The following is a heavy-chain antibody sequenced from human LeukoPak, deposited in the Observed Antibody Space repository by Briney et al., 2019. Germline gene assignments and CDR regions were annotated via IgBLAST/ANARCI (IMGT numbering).Heavy chain of an antibody. D-gene: IGHD2-2*01. CDR2: ISTDGSGK. CDR3: ARESGDIVVVPAAIQNHKNWFDP. CDR1: GFTFSNYG. Sequence: SGRSLRLSCAASGFTFSNYGLHWVRQAPGKGLEWVALISTDGSGKNYADSVKGRFTISRDNSKNTLYLQMNSLRAEDTAVYYCARESGDIVVVPAAIQNHKNWFDPWGQGTLVTVSS. J-gene: IGHJ5*02. V-gene: IGHV3-30*03.